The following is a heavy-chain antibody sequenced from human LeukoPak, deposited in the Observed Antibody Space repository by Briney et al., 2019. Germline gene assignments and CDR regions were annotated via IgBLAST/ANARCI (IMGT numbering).Heavy chain of an antibody. D-gene: IGHD5-24*01. CDR3: ARAPSSYESGNGYPNLGWLDP. J-gene: IGHJ5*02. Sequence: SETLSLTCKVSGYPIGLDYYWVWIRQAPGRGLQWIGGFHRGRIQYDSALKSRVTISIDSSKNQFSLRMWPVTAADTAFYFCARAPSSYESGNGYPNLGWLDPWGQGALVTVSS. CDR2: FHRGRI. V-gene: IGHV4-38-2*02. CDR1: GYPIGLDYY.